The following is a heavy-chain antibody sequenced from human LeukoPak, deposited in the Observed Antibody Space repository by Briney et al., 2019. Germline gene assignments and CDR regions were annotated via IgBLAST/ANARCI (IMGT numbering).Heavy chain of an antibody. V-gene: IGHV1-2*02. CDR3: ARVLRRTPNFDP. Sequence: ASVKVSCKASGYTFTGYHMHWVRQAPGQGLEWMGWINPNTGGTNYAQKFQGRVTMTRDTSISTAYMELSRLRSDDTAVYYCARVLRRTPNFDPWGQGTLVTVSS. CDR2: INPNTGGT. CDR1: GYTFTGYH. J-gene: IGHJ5*02.